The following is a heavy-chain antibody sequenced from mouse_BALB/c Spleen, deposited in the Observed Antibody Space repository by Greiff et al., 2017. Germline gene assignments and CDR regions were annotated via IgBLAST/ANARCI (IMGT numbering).Heavy chain of an antibody. J-gene: IGHJ4*01. D-gene: IGHD2-4*01. CDR2: ISIYYDNT. CDR1: GYTFTDYA. V-gene: IGHV1-67*01. CDR3: ARRDDYDEIDYYDMDY. Sequence: QVQLQQSGPELVRPGESVKISCKGSGYTFTDYAMHWVKQSHEKSLEWIGVISIYYDNTNYNQKFKGKATMTVDKSSSTAYMELARLTSEDSAIYYGARRDDYDEIDYYDMDYWGQGTSVTVSS.